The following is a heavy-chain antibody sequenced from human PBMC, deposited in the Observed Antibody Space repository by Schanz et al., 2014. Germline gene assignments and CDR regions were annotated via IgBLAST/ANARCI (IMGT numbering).Heavy chain of an antibody. V-gene: IGHV3-23*04. J-gene: IGHJ5*02. CDR1: GITFSSHS. CDR3: ARGRVLES. Sequence: EVQLVESGGGWVQPGGSLRLSCAASGITFSSHSFNWVRQAPGKGLEWVSAISGSGGSTYYADSVKGRFTISRDNSKNTLYLQMNSLRPEDTAVYYCARGRVLESWGQGTLVTVSS. D-gene: IGHD1-1*01. CDR2: ISGSGGST.